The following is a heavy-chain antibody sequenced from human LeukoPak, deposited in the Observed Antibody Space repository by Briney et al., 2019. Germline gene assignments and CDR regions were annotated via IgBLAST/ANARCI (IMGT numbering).Heavy chain of an antibody. CDR3: ASDGKSSSWYNYYYGMDV. Sequence: ASVKVSCKASGYTFTGYYMHWVRQAPGQGLEWMGRINPNSGGTNYAQKFQGRVTMTRDMSISTAYMELSRLRSDDTAVYYCASDGKSSSWYNYYYGMDVWGQGTTVTVSS. V-gene: IGHV1-2*06. D-gene: IGHD6-13*01. CDR2: INPNSGGT. CDR1: GYTFTGYY. J-gene: IGHJ6*02.